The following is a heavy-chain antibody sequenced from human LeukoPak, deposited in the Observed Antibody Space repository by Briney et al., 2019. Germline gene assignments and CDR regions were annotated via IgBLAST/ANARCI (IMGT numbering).Heavy chain of an antibody. D-gene: IGHD6-19*01. CDR3: ARLEVRIAVAGSTVFDY. CDR1: GGSISSTNW. Sequence: PSETLSLTCAVSGGSISSTNWWSWVRQPPGKGLEWIGEIYHSGSTNYNPSLKSRVTISVDKSKNEFFLKLTSVTAADTAVYYCARLEVRIAVAGSTVFDYWGQGTLVTVSS. V-gene: IGHV4-4*02. J-gene: IGHJ4*02. CDR2: IYHSGST.